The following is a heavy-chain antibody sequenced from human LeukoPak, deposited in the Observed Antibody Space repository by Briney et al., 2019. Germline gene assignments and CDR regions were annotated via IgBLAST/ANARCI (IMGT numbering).Heavy chain of an antibody. CDR2: ISGSGIST. CDR3: AKVVNGDYGSV. D-gene: IGHD4-17*01. Sequence: GGSLRLSCAAAGFTFSDYGMNWVRQAPGKGLEWVSGISGSGISTYYADSVKGRFTISRDNSKNTLYLQMNSLRAKDTAVYYCAKVVNGDYGSVWGKGTTVTISS. CDR1: GFTFSDYG. V-gene: IGHV3-23*01. J-gene: IGHJ6*04.